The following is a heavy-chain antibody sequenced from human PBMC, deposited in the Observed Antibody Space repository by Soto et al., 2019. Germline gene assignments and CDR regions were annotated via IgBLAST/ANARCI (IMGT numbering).Heavy chain of an antibody. D-gene: IGHD6-6*01. CDR3: AKGRSIAARPPTTFDY. J-gene: IGHJ4*02. CDR1: GFTFSSYA. V-gene: IGHV3-23*01. Sequence: PGGSLRLSCAASGFTFSSYAMSWVRQAPGKGLEWVSAISGSGGSTYYADSVKGRFTISRDNSKNTLYLQMNSLRAEDTAVYYCAKGRSIAARPPTTFDYWGQGTLVTVSS. CDR2: ISGSGGST.